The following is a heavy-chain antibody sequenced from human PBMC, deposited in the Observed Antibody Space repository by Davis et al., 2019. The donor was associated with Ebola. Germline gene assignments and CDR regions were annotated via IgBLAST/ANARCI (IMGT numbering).Heavy chain of an antibody. Sequence: PSETLSLTCTVSGVSISRHYWSWIRQPPGKGLEWIGEINPRGKAKYNPPLKSRATLSIDTSRKQISLKLTSLTAADAAVYYCASPHQIRGKDCFDSWGQGTLVTVSS. CDR2: INPRGKA. CDR1: GVSISRHY. V-gene: IGHV4-34*01. D-gene: IGHD2-2*01. J-gene: IGHJ4*02. CDR3: ASPHQIRGKDCFDS.